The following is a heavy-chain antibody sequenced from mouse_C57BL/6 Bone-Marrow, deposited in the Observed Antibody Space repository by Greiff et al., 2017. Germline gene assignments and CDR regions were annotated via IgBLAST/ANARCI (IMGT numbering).Heavy chain of an antibody. D-gene: IGHD1-1*01. Sequence: EVMLVESGGGLVKPGGSLKLSCAASGFTFSDYGLHWVRQAPEKGLEWVAYISSGSSTIYYADTVKGRFTISRDNAKNTLFLQMTSLRSEDTAMYYWARSYYYGPLVFDYWGQGTTLTVSS. CDR1: GFTFSDYG. V-gene: IGHV5-17*01. J-gene: IGHJ2*01. CDR2: ISSGSSTI. CDR3: ARSYYYGPLVFDY.